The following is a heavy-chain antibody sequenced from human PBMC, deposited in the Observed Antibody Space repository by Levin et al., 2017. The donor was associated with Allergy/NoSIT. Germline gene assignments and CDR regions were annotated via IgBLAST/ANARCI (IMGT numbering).Heavy chain of an antibody. CDR2: ISWNSGSI. D-gene: IGHD7-27*01. J-gene: IGHJ3*02. CDR1: GFTFDDYA. V-gene: IGHV3-9*01. CDR3: AKVINWGLHDAFDI. Sequence: GGSLRLSCAASGFTFDDYAMHWVRQAPGKGLEWVSGISWNSGSIGYADSVKGRFTISRDNAKNSLYLQMNSLRAEDTALYYCAKVINWGLHDAFDIWGQGTMVTVSS.